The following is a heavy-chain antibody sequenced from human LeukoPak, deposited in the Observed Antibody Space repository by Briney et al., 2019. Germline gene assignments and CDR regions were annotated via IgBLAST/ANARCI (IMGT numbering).Heavy chain of an antibody. Sequence: GGSLRLSCAASQFVFNIYAMHWVRQAPGKGLEWVAVISHDGANKYYADSVKGRFTISRDNSENTLYLQMNSLRAEDTAVYYCAKDSLIAVDYFDYWGQGTLVTVSS. V-gene: IGHV3-30-3*01. CDR1: QFVFNIYA. CDR3: AKDSLIAVDYFDY. CDR2: ISHDGANK. J-gene: IGHJ4*02. D-gene: IGHD6-19*01.